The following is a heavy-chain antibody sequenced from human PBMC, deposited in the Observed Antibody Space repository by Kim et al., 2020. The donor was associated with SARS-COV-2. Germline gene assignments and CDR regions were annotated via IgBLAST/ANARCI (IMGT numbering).Heavy chain of an antibody. CDR3: ARGGMVYPSYGMDV. CDR1: GYTFTSYD. J-gene: IGHJ6*02. D-gene: IGHD2-8*01. CDR2: MNPNSGNT. V-gene: IGHV1-8*01. Sequence: ASVKVSCKASGYTFTSYDINWVRQATGQGLEWMGWMNPNSGNTGYSQKFQGRVTMTRHTSISTAYMELSSLRSEDTAVYYCARGGMVYPSYGMDVWGQGTTVTVSS.